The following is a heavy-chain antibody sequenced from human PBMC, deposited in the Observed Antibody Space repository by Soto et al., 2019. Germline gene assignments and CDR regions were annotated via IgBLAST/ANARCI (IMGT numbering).Heavy chain of an antibody. D-gene: IGHD5-12*01. CDR1: GLNFNFSGYS. V-gene: IGHV3-21*01. Sequence: GGSLRLSCTVSGLNFNFSGYSMNWVRQAPGKGLEWVSSISRSSISIYYADSVKGRFTTSRDNAKRSLYLQMNSLRAEDTAMYHCVSEVADVPWGQGTLVTVSS. J-gene: IGHJ5*02. CDR3: VSEVADVP. CDR2: ISRSSISI.